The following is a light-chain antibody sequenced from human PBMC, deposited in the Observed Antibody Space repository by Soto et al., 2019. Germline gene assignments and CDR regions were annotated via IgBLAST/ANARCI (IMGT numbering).Light chain of an antibody. CDR2: EVS. CDR3: SSFTSRMTNV. Sequence: QSAVTRPPSASGSPGQPVTISSTGTSSDVGGYNFVSWYQQHPGKAPKLMIYEVSKRPSGVPDRFSGSKSGNTASLTVSGLQAEDEADYFCSSFTSRMTNVFGSGTKVTV. J-gene: IGLJ1*01. V-gene: IGLV2-8*01. CDR1: SSDVGGYNF.